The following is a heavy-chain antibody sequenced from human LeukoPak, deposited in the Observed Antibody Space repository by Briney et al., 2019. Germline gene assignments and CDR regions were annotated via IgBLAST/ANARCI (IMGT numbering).Heavy chain of an antibody. CDR3: ARYYYDSSGRGAFVI. Sequence: SETLSLTCTVSGGSISSYYWSWIRQPPGKGLEWIGYIYYSGSTNYNPSLKSRVTISVDTSKNQFSLKLSSVTAADTAVYYCARYYYDSSGRGAFVIWGQGTMVTVSS. CDR1: GGSISSYY. CDR2: IYYSGST. V-gene: IGHV4-59*01. D-gene: IGHD3-22*01. J-gene: IGHJ3*02.